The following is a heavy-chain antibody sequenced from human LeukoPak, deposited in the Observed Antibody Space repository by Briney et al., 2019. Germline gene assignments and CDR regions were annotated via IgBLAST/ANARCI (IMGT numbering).Heavy chain of an antibody. CDR1: GGTFSSYA. Sequence: ASVKVSCKASGGTFSSYAISWVRQAPGHGLEWMGGIIPIFGTANYAQKFQGRVTITADESTSTAYMELSSLRSEDTAVYYCARGLYYYDSSGYAKYFDYWGQGTLVTVSS. CDR3: ARGLYYYDSSGYAKYFDY. J-gene: IGHJ4*02. D-gene: IGHD3-22*01. V-gene: IGHV1-69*13. CDR2: IIPIFGTA.